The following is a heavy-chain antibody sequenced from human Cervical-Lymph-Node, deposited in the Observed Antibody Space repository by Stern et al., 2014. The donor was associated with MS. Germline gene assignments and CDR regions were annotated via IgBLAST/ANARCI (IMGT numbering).Heavy chain of an antibody. CDR3: ARGGIGSSRLYYHFYGMDV. J-gene: IGHJ6*02. V-gene: IGHV1-69*01. CDR1: RGTFNSYV. D-gene: IGHD6-6*01. Sequence: QMQLVQSGAEVKKPGSSVKVSCKASRGTFNSYVISWVRQAPGQGLECMGGFVHLLSTTHYAQKSQGRVTITADESRSTTYMELTSLRSDDTAVYYCARGGIGSSRLYYHFYGMDVWGQGTTVTVSS. CDR2: FVHLLSTT.